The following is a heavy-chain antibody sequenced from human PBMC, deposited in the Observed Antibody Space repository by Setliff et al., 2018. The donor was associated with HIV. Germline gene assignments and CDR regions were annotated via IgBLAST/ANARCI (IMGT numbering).Heavy chain of an antibody. Sequence: QPGGSLRLSCAASGFTFSNYAMSWVRQAPGKGPECVAVISDDGTEKYYGDSVKGRFTISRYNAKNTLYLDMNSLRAEDTAVYYCAKDRDYISSRLTHFYYFGLDVWGQGTTVTVSS. CDR1: GFTFSNYA. J-gene: IGHJ6*02. D-gene: IGHD3-16*01. CDR2: ISDDGTEK. V-gene: IGHV3-30*18. CDR3: AKDRDYISSRLTHFYYFGLDV.